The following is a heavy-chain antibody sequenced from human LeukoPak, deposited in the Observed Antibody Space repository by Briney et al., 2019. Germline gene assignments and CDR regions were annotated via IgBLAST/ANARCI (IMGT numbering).Heavy chain of an antibody. D-gene: IGHD2-15*01. J-gene: IGHJ5*02. CDR2: IYTTGST. CDR3: ARCPRDCSGGSCYPRGGFDP. Sequence: SETLSLTCTVSGGSISSGSYYWSWIRQPAGKGLEWIGRIYTTGSTNYNPSLKSRVTISVDTSKNQFSLKLSSVTAADTAVYYCARCPRDCSGGSCYPRGGFDPWGQGTLVTVSS. CDR1: GGSISSGSYY. V-gene: IGHV4-61*02.